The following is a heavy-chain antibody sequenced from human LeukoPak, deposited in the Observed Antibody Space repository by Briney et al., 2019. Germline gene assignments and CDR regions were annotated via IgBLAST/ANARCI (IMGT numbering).Heavy chain of an antibody. Sequence: ETLSLTCAVSGGSISSSNWWSWVRQAPGKGLEWVANIKQGGSEKYYVDSVKGRFTISRDNAKNSLYLQMNSLRAEDTAVYYCARDYSSGWYGHQDYFDYWGQGTLVTVSS. CDR1: GGSISSSNW. CDR3: ARDYSSGWYGHQDYFDY. V-gene: IGHV3-7*03. J-gene: IGHJ4*02. CDR2: IKQGGSEK. D-gene: IGHD6-19*01.